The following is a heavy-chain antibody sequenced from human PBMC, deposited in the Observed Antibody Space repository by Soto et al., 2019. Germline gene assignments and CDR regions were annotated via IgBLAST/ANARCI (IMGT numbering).Heavy chain of an antibody. CDR3: ARVRAGYYYDSSGYEFDY. CDR2: IYYSGST. CDR1: GGSLSRGGYY. V-gene: IGHV4-31*03. D-gene: IGHD3-22*01. J-gene: IGHJ4*02. Sequence: SETLSLTSTFSGGSLSRGGYYLRWIRPHPGKGLEWIGYIYYSGSTYYNPSLKSRVTISVDTSKNQFSLKLSSVTAADTAVYYCARVRAGYYYDSSGYEFDYWGQGTLVTVSS.